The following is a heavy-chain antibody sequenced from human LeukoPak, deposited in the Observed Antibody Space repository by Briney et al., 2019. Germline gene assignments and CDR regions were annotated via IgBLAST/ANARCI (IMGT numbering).Heavy chain of an antibody. Sequence: ASETLSLTCSVSGASISGYYYNWIRQPPGKGLEWIGYVYYSGITNFNPSLKSRVTMSVDTSKNQFSLKVSSVTAADTAVYYCATVLLSSGSSTWGQGTLVNVSS. V-gene: IGHV4-59*01. CDR3: ATVLLSSGSST. CDR1: GASISGYY. CDR2: VYYSGIT. D-gene: IGHD3-22*01. J-gene: IGHJ5*02.